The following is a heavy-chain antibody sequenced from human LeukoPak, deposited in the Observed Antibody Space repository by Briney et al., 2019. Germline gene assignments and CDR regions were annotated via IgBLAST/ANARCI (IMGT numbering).Heavy chain of an antibody. J-gene: IGHJ5*02. CDR1: GFTFSSYS. D-gene: IGHD3-10*01. Sequence: GGSLRLSCAASGFTFSSYSMNWVRQAPGKGLEWVSSISSSSSYIYYADSVKGRLTISRDNAKNSLYLQMNSLRAEDTAVYYCAREAGGWFDPWGQGTLVTVSS. CDR2: ISSSSSYI. V-gene: IGHV3-21*01. CDR3: AREAGGWFDP.